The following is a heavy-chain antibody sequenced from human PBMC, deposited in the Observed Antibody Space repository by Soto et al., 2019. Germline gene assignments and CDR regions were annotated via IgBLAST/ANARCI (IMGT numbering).Heavy chain of an antibody. CDR1: GVPISGYA. Sequence: IRVSCRAAGVPISGYAMSWVSKKTGKGLEWVSAISGSGGSTYYADSVKGRFTISRDNSKNTLYLQMNSLRAEDTAVYYCAKFRHKTVAGTFGYFQHWGQGTLVTVSS. CDR2: ISGSGGST. V-gene: IGHV3-23*01. CDR3: AKFRHKTVAGTFGYFQH. D-gene: IGHD6-19*01. J-gene: IGHJ1*01.